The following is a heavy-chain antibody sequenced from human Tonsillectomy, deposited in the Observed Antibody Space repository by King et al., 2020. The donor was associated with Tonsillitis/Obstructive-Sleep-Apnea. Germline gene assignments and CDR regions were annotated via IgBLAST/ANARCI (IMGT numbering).Heavy chain of an antibody. CDR3: ARLYYDFWSDYTYYYYMDV. D-gene: IGHD3-3*01. Sequence: LQLQESGPGLVKPSETLSLTCTVSGGSISSSSYYWGWIRQPPGKGLEWIGSIYYSGSTYYNPSLKSRVTISVDTSKNQFSLKLSSVTAADTAVYYCARLYYDFWSDYTYYYYMDVWGKGTTVTVSS. CDR2: IYYSGST. V-gene: IGHV4-39*01. CDR1: GGSISSSSYY. J-gene: IGHJ6*03.